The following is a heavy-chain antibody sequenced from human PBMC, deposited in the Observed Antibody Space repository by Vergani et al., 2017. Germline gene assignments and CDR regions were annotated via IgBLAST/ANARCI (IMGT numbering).Heavy chain of an antibody. Sequence: QVQLVESGGGVVQPGTSLRLSCVVSGFALNRHAMYWVRQAPGKGLEWVVGISFDGTNEYYPDLVKGRFTISRDIAKNALYLQVRSLRLEDTGVYHCVRDRGLWAGGRCYPEAWDDWGQGTPVTVSS. J-gene: IGHJ4*02. CDR3: VRDRGLWAGGRCYPEAWDD. V-gene: IGHV3-30-3*01. D-gene: IGHD2-2*01. CDR2: ISFDGTNE. CDR1: GFALNRHA.